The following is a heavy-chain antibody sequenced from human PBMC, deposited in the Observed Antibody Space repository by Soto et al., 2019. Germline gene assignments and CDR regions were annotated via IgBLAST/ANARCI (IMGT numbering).Heavy chain of an antibody. D-gene: IGHD5-12*01. Sequence: SETLSLTCTVSGGSVSSGAYYWTWIRQRPGKGLEWIGYIYYSGSTYYSPSLKSRFSISLDTSKNQFSLRLSSVTAADTAMYYCARARLRAVYAFDIWGQGTMVTVSS. CDR3: ARARLRAVYAFDI. J-gene: IGHJ3*02. CDR1: GGSVSSGAYY. V-gene: IGHV4-31*03. CDR2: IYYSGST.